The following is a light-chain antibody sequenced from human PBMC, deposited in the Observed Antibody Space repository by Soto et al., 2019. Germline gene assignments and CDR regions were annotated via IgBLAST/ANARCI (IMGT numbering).Light chain of an antibody. CDR2: DAS. V-gene: IGKV3-11*01. CDR3: QQRSNWPT. Sequence: EIVLTQSPATLSWSSGERATLSFRASQSVSSYLAWYQQKPGQAPRLLIYDASNRATGIPARFSGSGSGTDFTLTISSLEPEDFAVYYCQQRSNWPTFGQGTRLEIK. J-gene: IGKJ5*01. CDR1: QSVSSY.